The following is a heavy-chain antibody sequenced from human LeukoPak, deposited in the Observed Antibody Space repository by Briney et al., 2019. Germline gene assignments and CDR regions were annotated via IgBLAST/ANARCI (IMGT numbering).Heavy chain of an antibody. Sequence: ASVKVSCKASGYTFTSYGISWVRQAPGQGLEWMGRIIPIFGTANYAQKFQGRVTITTDESTSTAYVELSSLRSEDTAVYYCARLGVWGERIDYWGQGTLVTVSS. D-gene: IGHD1-1*01. CDR3: ARLGVWGERIDY. CDR2: IIPIFGTA. J-gene: IGHJ4*02. V-gene: IGHV1-69*05. CDR1: GYTFTSYG.